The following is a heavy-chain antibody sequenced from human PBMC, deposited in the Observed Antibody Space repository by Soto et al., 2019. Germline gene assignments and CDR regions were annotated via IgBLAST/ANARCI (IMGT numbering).Heavy chain of an antibody. D-gene: IGHD6-19*01. CDR3: ARQSTLTVAGTRANWFAP. J-gene: IGHJ5*02. Sequence: GESLKISCKVSGYSFTSYWISLVRQMPGKGLEWMGRIDPSDSYTNYSPSFQGHVTISADKSISTAYLQWSSLKASDTAMYYCARQSTLTVAGTRANWFAPWGQGTLVTVSS. V-gene: IGHV5-10-1*01. CDR2: IDPSDSYT. CDR1: GYSFTSYW.